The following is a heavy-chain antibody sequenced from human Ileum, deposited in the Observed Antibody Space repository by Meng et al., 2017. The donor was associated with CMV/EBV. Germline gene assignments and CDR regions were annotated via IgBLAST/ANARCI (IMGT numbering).Heavy chain of an antibody. V-gene: IGHV4-4*07. CDR1: GDSISSFY. D-gene: IGHD2-15*01. CDR2: INTSGDN. J-gene: IGHJ4*02. Sequence: QVNRQASGPGLGKPSEPLSLPCSVSGDSISSFYWSWVRQPAGKGLESIGRINTSGDNKYNPSLKSRLTTSTDTSKNQFSLRLSSVTAADTAVYYCVCSEIGHHSVFDYWGQGILVTVSS. CDR3: VCSEIGHHSVFDY.